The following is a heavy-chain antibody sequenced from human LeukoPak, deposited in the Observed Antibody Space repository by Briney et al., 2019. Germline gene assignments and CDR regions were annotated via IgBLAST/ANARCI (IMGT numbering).Heavy chain of an antibody. Sequence: GSSAKVSCKASGGTFSSYAISWVRQAPGQGLEWMGGIIPIFGTANYAQKFQGRVTITADESTSTAYMELSSLRSEDTAVYYCARVQGDFWSYANTIWDAFDIWGQGTMVTVSS. D-gene: IGHD3-3*01. CDR3: ARVQGDFWSYANTIWDAFDI. CDR2: IIPIFGTA. CDR1: GGTFSSYA. J-gene: IGHJ3*02. V-gene: IGHV1-69*01.